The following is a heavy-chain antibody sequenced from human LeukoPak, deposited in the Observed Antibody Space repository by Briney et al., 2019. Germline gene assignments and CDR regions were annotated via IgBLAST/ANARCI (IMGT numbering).Heavy chain of an antibody. CDR3: VRDTSYCSGGRCFATYSFDY. V-gene: IGHV3-64D*09. D-gene: IGHD2-15*01. CDR2: ISSTGGST. CDR1: GLTFNNAW. Sequence: GGSPRLSCAASGLTFNNAWMSWVRQAPGKGLECISTISSTGGSTYYADSVKGRFTISRDNSKNTLYLQMSSLRPEDTAVYYCVRDTSYCSGGRCFATYSFDYWGQGTRVTVSS. J-gene: IGHJ4*02.